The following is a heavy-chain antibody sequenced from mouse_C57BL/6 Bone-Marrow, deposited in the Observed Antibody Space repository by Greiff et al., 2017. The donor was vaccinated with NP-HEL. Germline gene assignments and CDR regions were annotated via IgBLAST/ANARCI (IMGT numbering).Heavy chain of an antibody. D-gene: IGHD2-2*01. J-gene: IGHJ1*03. CDR3: AREGGYPYWYFDV. V-gene: IGHV3-6*01. CDR2: ISYDGSN. CDR1: GYSITSGYY. Sequence: EVQLVESGPGLVKPSQSLSLTCSVTGYSITSGYYWNWIRQFPGNKLEWMGYISYDGSNNYNPSLKNRISITRDTSKNQFFLKLNSVTTEDTATYYCAREGGYPYWYFDVWGTGTTVTVSS.